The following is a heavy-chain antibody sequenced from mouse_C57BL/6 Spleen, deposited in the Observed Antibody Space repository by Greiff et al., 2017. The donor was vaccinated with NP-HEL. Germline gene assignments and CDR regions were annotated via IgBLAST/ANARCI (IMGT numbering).Heavy chain of an antibody. J-gene: IGHJ2*01. Sequence: QVQLQQSGAELARPGASVKLSCKASGYTFTSYGISWVKQRTGQGLEWIGEIYPRSGNTYYNEKFKGKATLTADKSSSTAYMELRSLTSEDSAVYFCASKSLITTVVATSYYFDYWGQGTTLTVSS. CDR3: ASKSLITTVVATSYYFDY. CDR1: GYTFTSYG. CDR2: IYPRSGNT. D-gene: IGHD1-1*01. V-gene: IGHV1-81*01.